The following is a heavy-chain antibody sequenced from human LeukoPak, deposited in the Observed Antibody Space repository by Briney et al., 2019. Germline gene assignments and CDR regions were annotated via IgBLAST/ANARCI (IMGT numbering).Heavy chain of an antibody. J-gene: IGHJ6*04. Sequence: PGGSLRLSCAASGFTFSTYVMNWVRQAPGKGLEWISYITGNSATICYADSVRGRSTISRDNAKNSVYLEMNSLREEDTGVYYCARRAIWGKGSTVIVSS. CDR3: ARRAI. CDR1: GFTFSTYV. CDR2: ITGNSATI. V-gene: IGHV3-48*02.